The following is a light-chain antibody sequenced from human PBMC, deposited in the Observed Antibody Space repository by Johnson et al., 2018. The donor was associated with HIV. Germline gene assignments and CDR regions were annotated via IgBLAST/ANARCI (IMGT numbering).Light chain of an antibody. CDR3: GTGDSSLSAHYV. CDR2: EKN. CDR1: SSNVGNNY. V-gene: IGLV1-51*02. Sequence: QSVLTQPPSVSAAPGQKVTISCSGTSSNVGNNYVSWYQQFPGTAPNLLIYEKNNRPSGIPDRFSASKSGTSATLATTALHTGDEADYYCGTGDSSLSAHYVFGTGTKVTVL. J-gene: IGLJ1*01.